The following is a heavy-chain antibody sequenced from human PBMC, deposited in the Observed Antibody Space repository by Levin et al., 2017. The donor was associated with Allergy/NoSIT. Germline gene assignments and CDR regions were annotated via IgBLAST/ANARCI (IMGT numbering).Heavy chain of an antibody. V-gene: IGHV3-23*01. CDR3: AKEGNYDILTGYYGPDY. CDR2: ISGSGGST. Sequence: GGSLRLSCAASGFTFSSYAMSWVRQAPGKGLEWVSAISGSGGSTYYADSVKGRFTISRDNSKNTLYLQMNSLRAEDTAVYYCAKEGNYDILTGYYGPDYWGQGTLVTVSS. CDR1: GFTFSSYA. D-gene: IGHD3-9*01. J-gene: IGHJ4*02.